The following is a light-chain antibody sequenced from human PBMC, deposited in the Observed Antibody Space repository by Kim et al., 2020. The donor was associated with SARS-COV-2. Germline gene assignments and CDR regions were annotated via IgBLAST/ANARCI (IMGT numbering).Light chain of an antibody. V-gene: IGKV3D-15*01. Sequence: SVSPGKRTTLTGRPSPGVSSNLAWYKKKPGQVPRLLIYGASTRTTGIPARLSGSGSGTEFTLTISSLQSEDFAVHNCQQYNNWPYSFGEGTKLEI. CDR2: GAS. CDR1: PGVSSN. J-gene: IGKJ2*03. CDR3: QQYNNWPYS.